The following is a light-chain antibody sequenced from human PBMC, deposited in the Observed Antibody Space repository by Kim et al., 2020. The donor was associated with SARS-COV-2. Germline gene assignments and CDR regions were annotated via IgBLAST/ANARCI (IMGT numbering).Light chain of an antibody. V-gene: IGLV3-19*01. J-gene: IGLJ2*01. CDR2: GKN. CDR3: NSRDSNDNVV. Sequence: SSELTQDPAVSVALGQTVRITCQGDSLRSYYATWYQQKPGQAPVLVIYGKNNRPSGIPDRFSGSSSGNTASLTITGTQAGDEADYYCNSRDSNDNVVFGGENQLTVL. CDR1: SLRSYY.